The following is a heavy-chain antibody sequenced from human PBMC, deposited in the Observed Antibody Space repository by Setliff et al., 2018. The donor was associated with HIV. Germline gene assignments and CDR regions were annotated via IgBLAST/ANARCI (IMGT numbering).Heavy chain of an antibody. CDR3: ARELRRVDP. D-gene: IGHD2-15*01. J-gene: IGHJ5*02. CDR2: INPNSGRT. Sequence: RASVMVSCKASGYTFTTYDINWVRQATGQGLEWVGYINPNSGRTGYAQKFQGRVTMTWDTSISTVYMELSSLRSEDTAVYYCARELRRVDPWGQGTLVTVSS. V-gene: IGHV1-8*02. CDR1: GYTFTTYD.